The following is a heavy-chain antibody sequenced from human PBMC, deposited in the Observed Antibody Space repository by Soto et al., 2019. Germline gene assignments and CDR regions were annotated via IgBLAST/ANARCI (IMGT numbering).Heavy chain of an antibody. Sequence: QVQLVESGGGVVQPGRSLRLSCAASGFTFSSYGMHWVRQAPGKGLEWVAVIWYDGSNKYYADSVKGRFTISRDNSKNTLYLQMNSLRAEDTAVYYCARDPPPGEAVAGMAPFDYWGQGTLVTVSS. CDR3: ARDPPPGEAVAGMAPFDY. CDR1: GFTFSSYG. CDR2: IWYDGSNK. J-gene: IGHJ4*02. D-gene: IGHD6-19*01. V-gene: IGHV3-33*01.